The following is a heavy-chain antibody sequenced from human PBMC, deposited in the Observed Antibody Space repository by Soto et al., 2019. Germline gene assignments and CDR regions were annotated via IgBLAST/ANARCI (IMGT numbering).Heavy chain of an antibody. Sequence: QVQLQQWGAGLLKPSETLSLTCAVYGGSFSGYYWSWIRQPPGKGLEWIGEINHSGSTNYNPSLKGRVTISVDTSKNQFSLKLSSVTAADTAVYYCARGHYYYGSGSYVPFGYWGQGTLVTVSS. CDR2: INHSGST. D-gene: IGHD3-10*01. V-gene: IGHV4-34*01. J-gene: IGHJ4*02. CDR1: GGSFSGYY. CDR3: ARGHYYYGSGSYVPFGY.